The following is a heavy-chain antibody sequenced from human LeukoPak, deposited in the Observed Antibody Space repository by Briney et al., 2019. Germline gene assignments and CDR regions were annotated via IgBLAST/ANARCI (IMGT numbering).Heavy chain of an antibody. Sequence: GASVKASCKASGYTFTGYYMHWVRQAPGQGLEWMGWINPNSGGTNYAQKFQGRVTMTRDTSISTAYMELSRLRSDDTAVYYCARDYYDSSGYHYFDYWGQGTLVTVFS. D-gene: IGHD3-22*01. V-gene: IGHV1-2*02. J-gene: IGHJ4*02. CDR1: GYTFTGYY. CDR2: INPNSGGT. CDR3: ARDYYDSSGYHYFDY.